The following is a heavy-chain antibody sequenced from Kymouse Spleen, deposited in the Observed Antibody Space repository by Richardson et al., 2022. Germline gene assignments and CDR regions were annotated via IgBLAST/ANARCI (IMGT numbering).Heavy chain of an antibody. D-gene: IGHD3-10*01. CDR2: ISGSGGST. CDR3: AKDGVRGVIISGGHFDY. J-gene: IGHJ4*02. V-gene: IGHV3-23*04. CDR1: GFTFSSYA. Sequence: EVQLVESGGGLVQPGGSLRLSCAASGFTFSSYAMSWVRQAPGKGLEWVSAISGSGGSTYYADSVKGRFTISRDNSKNTLYLQMNSLRAEDTAVYYCAKDGVRGVIISGGHFDYWGQGTLVTVSS.